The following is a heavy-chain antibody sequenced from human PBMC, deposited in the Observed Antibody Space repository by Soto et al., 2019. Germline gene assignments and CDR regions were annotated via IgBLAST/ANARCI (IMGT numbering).Heavy chain of an antibody. D-gene: IGHD3-10*01. CDR1: CGSISSYY. CDR2: IYYSGST. CDR3: ARALGPYGSGSYYVTAFDY. V-gene: IGHV4-59*01. Sequence: LSETLSLTCTVSCGSISSYYWSWIRQPPGKGLEWIGYIYYSGSTNYNPSLKSRVTISVDTSKNQFSLKLSSVTAADTAVYYCARALGPYGSGSYYVTAFDYWGQGTLVTVS. J-gene: IGHJ4*02.